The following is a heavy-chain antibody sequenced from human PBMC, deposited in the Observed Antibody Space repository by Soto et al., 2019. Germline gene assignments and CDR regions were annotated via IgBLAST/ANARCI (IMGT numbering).Heavy chain of an antibody. CDR1: GYTFCTYG. D-gene: IGHD3-10*01. Sequence: ASVKVSCKASGYTFCTYGISWVRHAPGQGLEWMGWINTHNGNTNYAQNLQGRVTMTADTSTSTAYMELRSLRSDDTAVYYCTREGSAPYYYYGMDVWGQGTTVTVSS. J-gene: IGHJ6*02. CDR2: INTHNGNT. V-gene: IGHV1-18*01. CDR3: TREGSAPYYYYGMDV.